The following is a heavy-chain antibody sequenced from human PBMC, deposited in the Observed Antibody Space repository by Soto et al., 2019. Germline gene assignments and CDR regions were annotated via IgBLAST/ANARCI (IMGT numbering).Heavy chain of an antibody. Sequence: PSETLSLTCVVYDGSLTEYHWSWVRQTPGKGLEWIGEVSHHGTSHYNPSLGSRVIMSFDTSKDQFSLTLQSVTAADTGIYYCARGQSAVDVFFPTPVPFGPWGPGTPVTVS. CDR1: DGSLTEYH. V-gene: IGHV4-34*01. CDR3: ARGQSAVDVFFPTPVPFGP. J-gene: IGHJ5*02. D-gene: IGHD1-1*01. CDR2: VSHHGTS.